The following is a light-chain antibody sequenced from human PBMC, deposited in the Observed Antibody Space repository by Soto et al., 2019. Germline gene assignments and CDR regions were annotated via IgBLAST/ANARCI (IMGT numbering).Light chain of an antibody. J-gene: IGKJ1*01. V-gene: IGKV1D-12*01. CDR1: QDISSW. CDR2: AAS. Sequence: DIQMTQSPSSLSASVGDRVTITCRASQDISSWLAWYQQRPGNAPKLLIYAASTLQSGVPSRFSGSGSGTDFALTITSLQPEDFATYYCQEANSLSAWSFGQGTKVDIK. CDR3: QEANSLSAWS.